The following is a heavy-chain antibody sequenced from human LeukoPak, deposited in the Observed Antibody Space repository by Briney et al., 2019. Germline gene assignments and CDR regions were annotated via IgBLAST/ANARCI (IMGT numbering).Heavy chain of an antibody. Sequence: GGSLRLSCAASGFTFSSYSMNWVRQAPGQRLEWVSSISSSNSYIYYADSVKGRFTISRDNAKNSLYRQMNSLRAEDTAVYYCAKAWRKIAHDYGDYAGWGLFDYWGQGTLVTVSS. J-gene: IGHJ4*02. CDR1: GFTFSSYS. CDR2: ISSSNSYI. CDR3: AKAWRKIAHDYGDYAGWGLFDY. D-gene: IGHD4-17*01. V-gene: IGHV3-21*01.